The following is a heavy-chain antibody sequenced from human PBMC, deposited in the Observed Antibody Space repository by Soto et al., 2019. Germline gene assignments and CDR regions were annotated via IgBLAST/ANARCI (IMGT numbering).Heavy chain of an antibody. CDR2: IYPGDSDT. D-gene: IGHD2-15*01. J-gene: IGHJ6*02. Sequence: GESLKISCKGSGYSFTSYWIGWVRQMPGKGLEWMGIIYPGDSDTRYSPSFQGQVTISADKSISTAYLQWSSLKASGTAMYYCARAGYCSGGSCYSYGHYYYGMDVWGQGTAVTVSS. CDR1: GYSFTSYW. V-gene: IGHV5-51*01. CDR3: ARAGYCSGGSCYSYGHYYYGMDV.